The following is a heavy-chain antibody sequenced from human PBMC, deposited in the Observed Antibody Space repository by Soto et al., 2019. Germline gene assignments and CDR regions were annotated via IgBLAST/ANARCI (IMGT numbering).Heavy chain of an antibody. J-gene: IGHJ4*02. V-gene: IGHV3-23*01. CDR2: ISGSGGST. CDR1: GFTFNSYA. Sequence: GGSLRLSCPASGFTFNSYAMSWVRQAPGKGLEWVSTISGSGGSTYNADSVKGRFTISRDNSKNTLYLQMSSLRAEDTAVYYCAKGGPSYYDFWSGYHTDYWGQGTLVTVSS. CDR3: AKGGPSYYDFWSGYHTDY. D-gene: IGHD3-3*01.